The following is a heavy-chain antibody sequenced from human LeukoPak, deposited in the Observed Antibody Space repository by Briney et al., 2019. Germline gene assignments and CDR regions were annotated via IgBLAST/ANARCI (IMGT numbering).Heavy chain of an antibody. CDR1: GYSISSGYY. CDR3: ARGGGPVLAFDI. CDR2: IYHSGST. V-gene: IGHV4-38-2*02. J-gene: IGHJ3*02. D-gene: IGHD3-10*01. Sequence: SETLSLTCTVSGYSISSGYYWGWIRQPPGKGLEWIGSIYHSGSTYYNPSLKSRVTISVDTSKNQFSLKLSSVTAADTAVYYCARGGGPVLAFDIWGQGTMVTVSS.